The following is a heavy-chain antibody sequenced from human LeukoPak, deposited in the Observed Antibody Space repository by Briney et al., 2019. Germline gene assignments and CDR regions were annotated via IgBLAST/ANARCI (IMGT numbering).Heavy chain of an antibody. J-gene: IGHJ4*02. CDR1: GYTLTEFS. V-gene: IGHV1-24*01. CDR2: FDPEHGET. Sequence: GASVKVSCKVSGYTLTEFSVHWVRQAPGKGLEWMGGFDPEHGETIYAQRFQGRVSMTEDTSTDTAYMELNSLRSEDTALYYCATHPRTYDFWSEYTYYFDYWGQGTLVTVSS. D-gene: IGHD3-3*01. CDR3: ATHPRTYDFWSEYTYYFDY.